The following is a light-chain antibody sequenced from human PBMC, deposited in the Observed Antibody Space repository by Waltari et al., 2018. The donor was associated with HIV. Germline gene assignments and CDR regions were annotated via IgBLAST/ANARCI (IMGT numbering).Light chain of an antibody. CDR3: SSFTTSDTLL. Sequence: QSALTQPASVSGSPGQSITVSCTGTSSALGAYDYVSWYQQPPGTAPKLVIYEVAYRPSGISNRFSGSKSGNTASLTISGLQTEDEADYYCSSFTTSDTLLFGGGTKVTVL. CDR2: EVA. J-gene: IGLJ2*01. V-gene: IGLV2-14*01. CDR1: SSALGAYDY.